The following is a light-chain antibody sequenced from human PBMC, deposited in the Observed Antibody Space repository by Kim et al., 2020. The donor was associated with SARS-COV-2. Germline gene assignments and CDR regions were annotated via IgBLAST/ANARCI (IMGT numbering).Light chain of an antibody. CDR1: KIGSSN. CDR2: GAF. CDR3: QQYNTWPRT. J-gene: IGKJ1*01. V-gene: IGKV3-15*01. Sequence: VSAEEGATTCCRASKIGSSNFAWYQQKPGQSPRLLIFGAFTRATGIPARFSGSGSGTEFTLTISSLESEDFAVYYCQQYNTWPRTFGQGTKVDIK.